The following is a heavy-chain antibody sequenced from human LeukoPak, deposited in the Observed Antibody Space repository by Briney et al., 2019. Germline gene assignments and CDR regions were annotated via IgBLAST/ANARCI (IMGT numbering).Heavy chain of an antibody. Sequence: SETLSLTCTVPGGSISSYYWSWIRQPPGKGLEWIGYISYSGSTNYNPSLKSRVTISVDTSKNQFSLKLSSVTAADTAFYYCAKDWELGSWGQGTLVTVSS. CDR2: ISYSGST. V-gene: IGHV4-59*01. J-gene: IGHJ5*02. D-gene: IGHD1-26*01. CDR1: GGSISSYY. CDR3: AKDWELGS.